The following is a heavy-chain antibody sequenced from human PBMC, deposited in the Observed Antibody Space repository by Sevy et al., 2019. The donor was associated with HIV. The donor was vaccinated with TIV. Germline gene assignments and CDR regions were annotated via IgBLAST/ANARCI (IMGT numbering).Heavy chain of an antibody. CDR1: GFAFNTFG. CDR3: ARDRYCSTTRCYNWIDP. Sequence: GGSLRLSCAASGFAFNTFGMHWVRRAPGKGLEWVAFISYDENIEYYADSVKGRFTISRGNSKNMLYLQMSSLRAEDTAMYYCARDRYCSTTRCYNWIDPWGQGTLVTVSS. J-gene: IGHJ5*02. D-gene: IGHD2-2*01. V-gene: IGHV3-33*01. CDR2: ISYDENIE.